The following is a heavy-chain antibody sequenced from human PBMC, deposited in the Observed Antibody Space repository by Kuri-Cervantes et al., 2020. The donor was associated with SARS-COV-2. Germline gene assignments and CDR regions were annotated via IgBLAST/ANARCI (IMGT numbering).Heavy chain of an antibody. CDR2: IYWDDDK. Sequence: SGPTLVKPTQTLTLTCTFSGFSLSTSGVGVGWIRQPPGKALEWLALIYWDDDKRYGPSLKSRLTISKDTSKSQVVLTMTNMDPVDTATYYCARSCSTKVGRCYMDVWGKGTTVTVSS. V-gene: IGHV2-5*05. D-gene: IGHD5/OR15-5a*01. CDR3: ARSCSTKVGRCYMDV. CDR1: GFSLSTSGVG. J-gene: IGHJ6*03.